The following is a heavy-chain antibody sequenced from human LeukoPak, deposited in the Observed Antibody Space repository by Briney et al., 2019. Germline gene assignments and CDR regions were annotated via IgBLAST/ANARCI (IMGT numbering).Heavy chain of an antibody. CDR3: ANQNHPGIAAAGIRY. CDR2: IYYSGST. Sequence: PSETLSLTCTVSGGSISSSSYYWGWIRQPPGEGLEWIGSIYYSGSTYYNPSLKSRVTISVDTSKNQFSLKLSSVTAADTAVYYCANQNHPGIAAAGIRYWGQGTLVTVSS. CDR1: GGSISSSSYY. J-gene: IGHJ4*02. V-gene: IGHV4-39*07. D-gene: IGHD6-13*01.